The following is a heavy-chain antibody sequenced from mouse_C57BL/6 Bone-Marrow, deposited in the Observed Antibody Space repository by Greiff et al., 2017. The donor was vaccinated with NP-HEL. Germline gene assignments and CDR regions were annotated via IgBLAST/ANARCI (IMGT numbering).Heavy chain of an antibody. CDR2: IHPNSGST. CDR3: ARYGSSPWFAY. CDR1: GYTFTSYW. V-gene: IGHV1-64*01. D-gene: IGHD1-1*01. Sequence: QVQLQQPGAELVKPGASVKLSCKASGYTFTSYWMHWVKQRPGQGLEWIGMIHPNSGSTNYNEKFKSKATLTVDKSSSTAYMRLSSLTSEDSAVYYCARYGSSPWFAYWGQGTLVTVSA. J-gene: IGHJ3*01.